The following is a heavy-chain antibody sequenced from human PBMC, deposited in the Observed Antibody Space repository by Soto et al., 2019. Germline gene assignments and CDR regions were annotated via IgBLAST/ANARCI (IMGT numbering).Heavy chain of an antibody. CDR2: IYATGTT. Sequence: PSETLSLTCTVSGASISGFYWSWIRKSAGKGLEWIGRIYATGTTDYNPSLKSRVMMSVDTSKKQFSLKLRSVTAADTTVYYCVRDGTKTLRDWFDPWGQGISVTVSS. V-gene: IGHV4-4*07. CDR3: VRDGTKTLRDWFDP. J-gene: IGHJ5*02. D-gene: IGHD1-1*01. CDR1: GASISGFY.